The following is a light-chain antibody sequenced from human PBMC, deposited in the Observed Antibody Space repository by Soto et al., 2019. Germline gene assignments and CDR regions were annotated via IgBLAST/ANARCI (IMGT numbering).Light chain of an antibody. CDR3: QQYDSTPPWT. J-gene: IGKJ1*01. V-gene: IGKV3-20*01. CDR1: QTVGRSY. CDR2: GTS. Sequence: EVVLTQSPGIMYLSPGARSTLSCRALQTVGRSYLAWYQQKPGQAPRLLIFGTSTRSTGTPDRFSGGGSGKEVTLNISRLDPEDLSVYSCQQYDSTPPWTVGQGTRVEVK.